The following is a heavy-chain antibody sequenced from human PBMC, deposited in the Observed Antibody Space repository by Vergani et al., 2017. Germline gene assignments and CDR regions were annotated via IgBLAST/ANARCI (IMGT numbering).Heavy chain of an antibody. CDR2: IYPNGNG. J-gene: IGHJ5*02. CDR1: GGSMSDFY. CDR3: ARGNFGVNCPKYNWLAP. Sequence: QVHLQESGPGVVKPSDTLSLTWTVSGGSMSDFYWTWIRQPAGRGLEWIGRIYPNGNGNYNESLRSRLTMSIDTSRSQFSLSLSSVTAADTAVYYCARGNFGVNCPKYNWLAPWGRGSLVTVSS. D-gene: IGHD2-21*01. V-gene: IGHV4-4*07.